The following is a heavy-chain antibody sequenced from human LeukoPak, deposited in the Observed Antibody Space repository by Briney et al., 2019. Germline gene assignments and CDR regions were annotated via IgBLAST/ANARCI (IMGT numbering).Heavy chain of an antibody. CDR1: GYSFTNNW. CDR2: IDPSDSYT. J-gene: IGHJ6*02. Sequence: GESLKISCKGSGYSFTNNWIGWVRQMPGKGLGWMGRIDPSDSYTNYSPSFQGHVTISADKSISTAYLQWSSLKASDTAMYYCASQMYYYDSSGYYDPQGDYYYGMDVWGQGTTVTVSS. D-gene: IGHD3-22*01. V-gene: IGHV5-10-1*01. CDR3: ASQMYYYDSSGYYDPQGDYYYGMDV.